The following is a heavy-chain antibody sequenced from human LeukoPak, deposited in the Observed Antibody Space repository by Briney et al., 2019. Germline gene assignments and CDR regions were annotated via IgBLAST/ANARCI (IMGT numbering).Heavy chain of an antibody. D-gene: IGHD3-22*01. Sequence: SETLSLTCAVSGGSISSGGYFWSWIRQPPGKGLEWIGYIYRSGSTYYNPSLKSRVTISVDRSKNQFSLKLSSVTAADTAVYYRARGTTAGYDYYDSSGSSYYFDYWGQGTLVTVSS. J-gene: IGHJ4*02. CDR1: GGSISSGGYF. CDR3: ARGTTAGYDYYDSSGSSYYFDY. CDR2: IYRSGST. V-gene: IGHV4-30-2*01.